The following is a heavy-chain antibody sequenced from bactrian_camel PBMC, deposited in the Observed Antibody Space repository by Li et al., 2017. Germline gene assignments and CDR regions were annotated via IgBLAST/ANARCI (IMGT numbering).Heavy chain of an antibody. Sequence: HVQLVESGGGTVQAGGSLTLSCVASAPGYTGDTFCMAWFRQVEGKEREGVAVIDSDGNTRYADSVKGRFILTQDNAKATLHLQMNSLKPEDTAMYYCASDPSLFDAACPHIADYWDVSAIWGRGTQVTVS. V-gene: IGHV3S55*01. J-gene: IGHJ4*01. D-gene: IGHD3*01. CDR3: ASDPSLFDAACPHIADYWDVSAI. CDR1: APGYTGDTFC. CDR2: IDSDGNT.